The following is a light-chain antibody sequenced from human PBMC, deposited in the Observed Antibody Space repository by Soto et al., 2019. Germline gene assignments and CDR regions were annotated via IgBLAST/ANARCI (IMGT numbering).Light chain of an antibody. V-gene: IGLV2-8*01. CDR2: DVS. CDR1: SSDVGGYDY. J-gene: IGLJ1*01. Sequence: QSALTQPLSASGSPGQSVAISCTGTSSDVGGYDYVSWYQQHPGKAPKLMIYDVSKRPSGVPDRFSGSKSGNTASLTVSGLQAEDEADYYCSSYAGTYIVFGTGTKVTV. CDR3: SSYAGTYIV.